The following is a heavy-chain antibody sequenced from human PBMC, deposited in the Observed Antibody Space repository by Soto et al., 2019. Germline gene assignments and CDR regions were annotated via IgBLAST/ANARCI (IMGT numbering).Heavy chain of an antibody. CDR3: ARSKTTVTTFDY. CDR2: IYHSGST. CDR1: GGSISSGGYS. Sequence: PSETLSLTCAVSGGSISSGGYSWSWIRQPPGKGLEWIGYIYHSGSTYYNPSLKSRVTISVDRSKNQFSLKLSSVTAADTAVYYCARSKTTVTTFDYWGQGTPVTVSS. D-gene: IGHD4-17*01. V-gene: IGHV4-30-2*01. J-gene: IGHJ4*02.